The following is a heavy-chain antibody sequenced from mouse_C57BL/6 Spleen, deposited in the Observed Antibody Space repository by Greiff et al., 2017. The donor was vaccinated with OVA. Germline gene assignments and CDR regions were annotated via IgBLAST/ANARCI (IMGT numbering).Heavy chain of an antibody. Sequence: EVQLQQSVAELVRPGASVKLSCTASGFNIKNTYMHWVKQRPEQGLEWIGRIDPANGNTKYAPKFQGKATITADTSSNTAYLQLSSLTSEDTAIYYCAPYDYGSNFEGDAMDDWGQGTSVTVSS. CDR2: IDPANGNT. V-gene: IGHV14-3*01. D-gene: IGHD1-1*01. CDR1: GFNIKNTY. J-gene: IGHJ4*01. CDR3: APYDYGSNFEGDAMDD.